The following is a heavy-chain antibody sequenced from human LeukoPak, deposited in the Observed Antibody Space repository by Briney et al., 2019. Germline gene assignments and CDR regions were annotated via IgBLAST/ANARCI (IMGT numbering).Heavy chain of an antibody. D-gene: IGHD3-22*01. CDR3: ARGSDYYDSSGYGYSHY. V-gene: IGHV3-21*01. CDR1: GVTSSSYA. Sequence: GGSLRLSCEASGVTSSSYAMSWVRQPPGKGLEWVSSISSSSSYIYYADSVKGRFTISRDNAKNSLYLQMNSLRAEDTAVYYCARGSDYYDSSGYGYSHYWGQGTLVTVSS. J-gene: IGHJ4*02. CDR2: ISSSSSYI.